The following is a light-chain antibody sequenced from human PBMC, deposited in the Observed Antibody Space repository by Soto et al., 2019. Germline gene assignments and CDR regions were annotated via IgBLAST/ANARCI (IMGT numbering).Light chain of an antibody. CDR2: EVS. Sequence: QSVLTQPASVSGSPGQSITISCTGTSSDVGGYNYVSWYQQHPGKAPKLMIYEVSNRPSGVSNRFSGSKSGNTASLTISGRQAEDDADYYCSSYTSSSTTYVFGTGTKLTVL. J-gene: IGLJ1*01. CDR1: SSDVGGYNY. V-gene: IGLV2-14*01. CDR3: SSYTSSSTTYV.